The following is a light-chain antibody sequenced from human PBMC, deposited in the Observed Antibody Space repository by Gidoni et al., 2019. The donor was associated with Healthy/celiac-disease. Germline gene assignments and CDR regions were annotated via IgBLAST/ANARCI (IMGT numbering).Light chain of an antibody. V-gene: IGKV1-5*03. CDR2: KAS. CDR3: QQYNSYPFT. CDR1: QSISSL. Sequence: DIQMTQSPSTLSASVGDRVTITCRPSQSISSLLAWYQQKPGKALKLLIYKASSLESGVPSSFSGSGSGTEFTLTSSRLQPDDFATYYCQQYNSYPFTFGPGTKVDIK. J-gene: IGKJ3*01.